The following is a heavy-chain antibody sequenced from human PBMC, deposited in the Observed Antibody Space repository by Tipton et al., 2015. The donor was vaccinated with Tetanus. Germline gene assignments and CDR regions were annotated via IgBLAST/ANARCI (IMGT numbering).Heavy chain of an antibody. Sequence: QVQLVQSGAEVKKPGSSVKVSCKASGGTFTNYALSWVRQAPGQGLEWVGGITPIFGTTNSAPKFQGRVTITADESTNTAYMELSNLRSEDTAVYYCARGGTMDYWGQGTLVTVSA. CDR1: GGTFTNYA. J-gene: IGHJ4*02. CDR2: ITPIFGTT. CDR3: ARGGTMDY. V-gene: IGHV1-69*01. D-gene: IGHD1-1*01.